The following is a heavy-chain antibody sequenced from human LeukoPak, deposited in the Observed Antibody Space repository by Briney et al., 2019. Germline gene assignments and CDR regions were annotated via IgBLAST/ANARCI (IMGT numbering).Heavy chain of an antibody. J-gene: IGHJ3*02. Sequence: GWSLRLSCAVSGFTSSGDWMHWVRQASGKGLVWVSRSKNDGCGTSYADSVKGRFTIPRDNAKNTLYLQLNSLRAEDTAVYYCARELPRIGGQTDASDIWGQGTMVTVS. V-gene: IGHV3-74*01. CDR3: ARELPRIGGQTDASDI. CDR1: GFTSSGDW. D-gene: IGHD3-16*01. CDR2: SKNDGCGT.